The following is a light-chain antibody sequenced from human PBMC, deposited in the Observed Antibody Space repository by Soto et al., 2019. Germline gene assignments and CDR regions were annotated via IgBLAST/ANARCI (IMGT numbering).Light chain of an antibody. CDR1: SSNIGINT. CDR2: SNN. J-gene: IGLJ1*01. Sequence: QSVLTQPPSASGTPGQRVTISCYGSSSNIGINTVNWYQQLPGTAPKLLIYSNNQRPSGVPDRFSGSKSGTSASLAVSGLQSEDEADYYGAAWDDSLNGYVFGTGTKLTVL. CDR3: AAWDDSLNGYV. V-gene: IGLV1-44*01.